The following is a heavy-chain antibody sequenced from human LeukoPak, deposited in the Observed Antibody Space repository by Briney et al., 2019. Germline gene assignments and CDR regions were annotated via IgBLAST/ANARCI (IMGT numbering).Heavy chain of an antibody. Sequence: GGSLRLSCTVSGFTFSDYYMSWVRQAPGKGLEWVSVIYSGGSTYYADSVKGRFTISRDNAKNSLYLQMNSLRAEDTAVYYCAKVGYIVGVPTGYMDVWGKGTTVTVSS. CDR3: AKVGYIVGVPTGYMDV. D-gene: IGHD2-2*01. CDR2: IYSGGST. V-gene: IGHV3-53*01. J-gene: IGHJ6*03. CDR1: GFTFSDYY.